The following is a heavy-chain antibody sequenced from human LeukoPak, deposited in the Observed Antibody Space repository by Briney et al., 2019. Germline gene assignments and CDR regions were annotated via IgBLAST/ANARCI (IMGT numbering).Heavy chain of an antibody. CDR3: AKGLQFNNWFDP. CDR2: ISGSGGST. J-gene: IGHJ5*02. CDR1: GFTFSSYA. D-gene: IGHD4-11*01. Sequence: GGSPRLSCAASGFTFSSYAMSWVRQAPGKGLEWVSAISGSGGSTYHADSVKGRFTISRDNSKNTLYLQMNSLRAEDTAVYYCAKGLQFNNWFDPWGQGTLVTVSS. V-gene: IGHV3-23*01.